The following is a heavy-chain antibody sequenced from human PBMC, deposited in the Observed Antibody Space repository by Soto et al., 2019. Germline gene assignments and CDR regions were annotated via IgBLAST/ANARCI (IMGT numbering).Heavy chain of an antibody. D-gene: IGHD2-2*01. V-gene: IGHV4-31*03. CDR2: IYYSGST. Sequence: SETLSLTCTVSGGSISSGGYYWIWIRQHPGKGLEWIGYIYYSGSTYYNPSLKTRVTISVDTSKNQFSLKLSSVTAADTAVYYCARGQCSSTSCYPVTNWGQGTLVTVSS. CDR3: ARGQCSSTSCYPVTN. CDR1: GGSISSGGYY. J-gene: IGHJ4*02.